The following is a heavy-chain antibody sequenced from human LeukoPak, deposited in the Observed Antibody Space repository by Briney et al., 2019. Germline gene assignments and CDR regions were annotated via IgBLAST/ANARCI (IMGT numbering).Heavy chain of an antibody. Sequence: SQTLSLTCAVSGGSISSGGYSWSWIRQPPGKGLEWIGYIYHSGSTYYNPSLKSRVTISVDRSKNQFSLKLSSVTAADTAVYYCASTEGGVTAMTSSFDYWGQGTLVTVSS. J-gene: IGHJ4*02. CDR3: ASTEGGVTAMTSSFDY. CDR1: GGSISSGGYS. D-gene: IGHD5-18*01. V-gene: IGHV4-30-2*01. CDR2: IYHSGST.